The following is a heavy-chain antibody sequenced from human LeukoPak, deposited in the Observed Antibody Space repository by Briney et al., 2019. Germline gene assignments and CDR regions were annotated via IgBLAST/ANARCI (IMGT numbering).Heavy chain of an antibody. D-gene: IGHD6-19*01. CDR3: ASVWYSGGWYFGY. CDR2: IYYSGST. J-gene: IGHJ4*02. Sequence: SETLSLTCTVSGGSISSGGYYWSWIRQHPGKGLEWIGYIYYSGSTYYNPSLKSRVTISVDTSKNQFSLKLSSVTAADTAVYYCASVWYSGGWYFGYWGQGTLVTVSS. CDR1: GGSISSGGYY. V-gene: IGHV4-31*03.